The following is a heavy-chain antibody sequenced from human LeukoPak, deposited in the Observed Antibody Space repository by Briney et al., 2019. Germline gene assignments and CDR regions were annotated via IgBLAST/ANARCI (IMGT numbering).Heavy chain of an antibody. Sequence: GASVKVSCKASGGTFSSYAISWVRQAPGQGLEWMGGIIPIFGTASYAQKFQGRVTITADKSTSTAYMELSSLRSEDTAVYYCAYYYDSSGYYYLFDYWGQGTLVTVSS. CDR1: GGTFSSYA. V-gene: IGHV1-69*06. J-gene: IGHJ4*02. CDR3: AYYYDSSGYYYLFDY. CDR2: IIPIFGTA. D-gene: IGHD3-22*01.